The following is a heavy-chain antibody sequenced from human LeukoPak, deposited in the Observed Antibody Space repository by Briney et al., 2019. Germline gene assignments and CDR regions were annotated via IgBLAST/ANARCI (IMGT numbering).Heavy chain of an antibody. CDR2: ISSSGSTI. V-gene: IGHV3-11*01. J-gene: IGHJ3*02. Sequence: GGSLRLSCAASGFTFSDYYMSWIRQAPGKGLEWVSYISSSGSTIYYADSVKGRFTISRDNAKNSLYLPMNSLRAEDKAVYYCERDLLSSGSYSDAFDIWGQGTMVTVSS. CDR3: ERDLLSSGSYSDAFDI. CDR1: GFTFSDYY. D-gene: IGHD3-22*01.